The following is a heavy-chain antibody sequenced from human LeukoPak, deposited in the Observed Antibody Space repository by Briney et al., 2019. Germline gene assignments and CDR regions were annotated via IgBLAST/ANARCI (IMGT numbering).Heavy chain of an antibody. J-gene: IGHJ6*02. V-gene: IGHV3-7*01. Sequence: LGGSLRLSCAASGFTFSSYWMSWVRQAPGKGLEWVANIKQDGSEKYYVDSVKGRFTISRDNAKNSLYLQMNSLRAEDTAVYYCARDIVVVPAVMGEDYYYYGMDVWGQGTTVTVSS. CDR2: IKQDGSEK. CDR3: ARDIVVVPAVMGEDYYYYGMDV. CDR1: GFTFSSYW. D-gene: IGHD2-2*01.